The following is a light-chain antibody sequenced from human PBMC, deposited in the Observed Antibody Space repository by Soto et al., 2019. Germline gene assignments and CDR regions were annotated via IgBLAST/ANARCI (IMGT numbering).Light chain of an antibody. V-gene: IGLV6-57*04. CDR1: SGSIASNY. CDR2: EDN. CDR3: CSYAGSYTFV. J-gene: IGLJ1*01. Sequence: NFMLTQPHSVSESPGKTVTISCTRSSGSIASNYVQWYQQRPGSAPTTVIYEDNQRPSGVPDRFSGSKSGNTASLTISGLQAEDEADYYCCSYAGSYTFVFGTGTKLTVL.